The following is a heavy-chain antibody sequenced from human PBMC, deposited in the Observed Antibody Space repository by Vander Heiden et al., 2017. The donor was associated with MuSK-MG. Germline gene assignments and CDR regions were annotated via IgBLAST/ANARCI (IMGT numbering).Heavy chain of an antibody. D-gene: IGHD1-26*01. V-gene: IGHV4-59*01. CDR2: IYYSGST. J-gene: IGHJ4*02. CDR1: GGSISSYY. CDR3: ARGVGAPTFDY. Sequence: QVQLQESGPGLVKPSETLSLTCTVSGGSISSYYWSWIRQPPGKGLEWIGYIYYSGSTNYNPSLKSRVTISVDTSKNQFSLKLSSVTAADTAVYYCARGVGAPTFDYWGQGTLVTVSS.